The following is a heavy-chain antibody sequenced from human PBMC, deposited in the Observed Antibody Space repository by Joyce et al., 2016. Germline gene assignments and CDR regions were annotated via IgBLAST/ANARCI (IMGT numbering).Heavy chain of an antibody. D-gene: IGHD2-15*01. CDR3: ALRGGLRTNRSHYFDY. CDR2: IKQDGREK. J-gene: IGHJ4*02. V-gene: IGHV3-7*03. CDR1: GFTFSSYW. Sequence: EVQLVESGGGLVQPGGSLTLSCAASGFTFSSYWMTWVRQAPGKGTEWVANIKQDGREKDYVDSVKGRFAISRDNGRNSMFLQMNSLRTEDTAVYYCALRGGLRTNRSHYFDYWGQGTLVTVSS.